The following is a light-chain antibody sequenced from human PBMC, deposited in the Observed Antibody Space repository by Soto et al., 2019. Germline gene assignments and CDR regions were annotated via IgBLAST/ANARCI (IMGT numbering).Light chain of an antibody. CDR3: QQYSHWPRT. Sequence: EIVMTQSPAALSVSPGERATLSCRASQSVSSDLAWYQQKPGQSPRLLIYHAAARATGVPARISGSGSGTEFTLTISSLQSEDFAVYYCQQYSHWPRTFVQGTKVDI. CDR2: HAA. V-gene: IGKV3-15*01. CDR1: QSVSSD. J-gene: IGKJ1*01.